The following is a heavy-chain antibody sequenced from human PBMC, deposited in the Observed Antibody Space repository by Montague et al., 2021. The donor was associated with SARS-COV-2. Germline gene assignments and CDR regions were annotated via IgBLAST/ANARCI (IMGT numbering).Heavy chain of an antibody. CDR1: GTSFSGYY. CDR2: IYYSGST. Sequence: SETLSLTCAVHGTSFSGYYWSWIRQPPGKGLEWIGYIYYSGSTNYNPSLKSRVTISVDTSKNQFSLKLSSVTAADTAVYYCARGLEGYSSGWYWDYWGQGTLVTVSS. V-gene: IGHV4-59*08. D-gene: IGHD6-19*01. CDR3: ARGLEGYSSGWYWDY. J-gene: IGHJ4*02.